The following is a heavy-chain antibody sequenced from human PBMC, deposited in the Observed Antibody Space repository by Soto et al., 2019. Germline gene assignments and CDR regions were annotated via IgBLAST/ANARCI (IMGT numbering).Heavy chain of an antibody. Sequence: GGSLRLSCAASGLTFRNYAMSWVRQAPGKGLEWVSTVTGDGVTTSYADSVKGRFTISRDNSKNTLYLQMSGLRADDTAVYYCAKRLSYYFDSWGHGTLVTVSS. CDR2: VTGDGVTT. CDR1: GLTFRNYA. D-gene: IGHD3-16*02. J-gene: IGHJ4*01. V-gene: IGHV3-23*01. CDR3: AKRLSYYFDS.